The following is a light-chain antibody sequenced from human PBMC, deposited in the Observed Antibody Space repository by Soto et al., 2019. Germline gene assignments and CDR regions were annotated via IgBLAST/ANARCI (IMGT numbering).Light chain of an antibody. J-gene: IGLJ1*01. CDR2: EVS. CDR3: NSYTNTAARV. CDR1: SSDVGAHNF. Sequence: QSVMTQPASGSGTPGQSITISCTGTSSDVGAHNFVSWYQQHPGKAPKLMIYEVSNRPSGVSDRFSGSKSGNTASLTISGLQAEDEADYYCNSYTNTAARVFGTGTRVTVL. V-gene: IGLV2-14*01.